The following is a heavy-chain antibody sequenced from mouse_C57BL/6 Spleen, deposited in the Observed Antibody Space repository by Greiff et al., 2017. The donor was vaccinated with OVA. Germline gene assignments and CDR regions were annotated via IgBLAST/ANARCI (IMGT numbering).Heavy chain of an antibody. D-gene: IGHD2-2*01. J-gene: IGHJ2*01. CDR2: ISFTTDNYET. CDR1: GFTFSNYW. V-gene: IGHV6-3*01. CDR3: TGGYDLDY. Sequence: EVKLLESGGGLVQPGGSMKLSCVASGFTFSNYWMNWVRQSPEKGLEWVAQISFTTDNYETHYAESVKGRFTISRDDSKNSVYLKMNNFRAEDTAMYYCTGGYDLDYWGQGTTLTVSS.